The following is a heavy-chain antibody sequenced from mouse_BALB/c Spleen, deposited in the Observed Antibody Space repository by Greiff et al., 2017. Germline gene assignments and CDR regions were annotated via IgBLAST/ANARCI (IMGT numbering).Heavy chain of an antibody. CDR2: IYPGDGDT. D-gene: IGHD2-1*01. V-gene: IGHV1-82*01. J-gene: IGHJ4*01. CDR3: ARGDGNYEGYYAMDY. Sequence: VKLVESGPELVKPGASVKISCKASGYAFSSSWMNWVKQRPGQGLEWIGRIYPGDGDTNYNGKFKGKATLTADKSSSTAYMQLSSLTSVDSAVYFCARGDGNYEGYYAMDYWGQGTSVTVSS. CDR1: GYAFSSSW.